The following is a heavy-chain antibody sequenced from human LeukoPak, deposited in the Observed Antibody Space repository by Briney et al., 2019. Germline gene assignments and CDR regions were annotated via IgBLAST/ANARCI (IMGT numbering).Heavy chain of an antibody. J-gene: IGHJ6*02. Sequence: GASVKVSCKASGYTFTSYYMHWVRQAPGQGLEWMGIINPSGGSTSYAQKFQGRVTITRDTSTSTVYMELSSLRSEDTAVYYCASYCSGGSCYSSYYYGMDVWGQGTTVTVSS. CDR1: GYTFTSYY. D-gene: IGHD2-15*01. V-gene: IGHV1-46*01. CDR3: ASYCSGGSCYSSYYYGMDV. CDR2: INPSGGST.